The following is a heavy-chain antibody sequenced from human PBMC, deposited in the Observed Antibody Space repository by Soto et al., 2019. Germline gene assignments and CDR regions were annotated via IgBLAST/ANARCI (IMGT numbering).Heavy chain of an antibody. Sequence: QVQLVQSGAEVKKPGSSVKVSCKASGGTFSSYAISWVRQAPGQGLEWMGGIIPIFGTANYAQKFQGRVTITADESTSTGYMELSSLRSEDAAVYYCARDKEVTRSLAAAGIVGGMDVWGQGTTVTVSS. D-gene: IGHD6-13*01. CDR3: ARDKEVTRSLAAAGIVGGMDV. CDR2: IIPIFGTA. CDR1: GGTFSSYA. V-gene: IGHV1-69*01. J-gene: IGHJ6*02.